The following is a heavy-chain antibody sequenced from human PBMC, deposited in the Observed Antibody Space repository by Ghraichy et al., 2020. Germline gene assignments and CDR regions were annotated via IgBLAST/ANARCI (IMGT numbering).Heavy chain of an antibody. Sequence: SETLSLTFNVSGDSVSSTTYYWTWIRQPPGGGLEWIGYIFDSGKTNYTPSLKSRVTISVDTSKNHFSLSLGSVTAADTAVYYCARGNLVVVPVGTCDWCAPWPQGTLVTVSS. CDR3: ARGNLVVVPVGTCDWCAP. CDR1: GDSVSSTTYY. J-gene: IGHJ5*02. CDR2: IFDSGKT. D-gene: IGHD2-2*01. V-gene: IGHV4-61*03.